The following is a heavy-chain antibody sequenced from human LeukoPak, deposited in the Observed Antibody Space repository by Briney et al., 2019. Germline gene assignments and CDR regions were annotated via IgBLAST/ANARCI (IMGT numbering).Heavy chain of an antibody. CDR1: GFTFSSYS. CDR2: ISSRNNYI. J-gene: IGHJ4*02. V-gene: IGHV3-21*01. D-gene: IGHD4-17*01. CDR3: ARVMNDYGDYVFDY. Sequence: PGGSLRLSCAASGFTFSSYSMNWVRQAPGKGLEWVSAISSRNNYIYYADSVKGRFTISRDNAKNSLYLQMNSLRAEDTAVYYCARVMNDYGDYVFDYWGQGTLVTVSS.